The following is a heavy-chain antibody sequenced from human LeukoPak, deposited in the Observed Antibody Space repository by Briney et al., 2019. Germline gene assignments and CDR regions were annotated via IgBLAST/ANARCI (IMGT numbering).Heavy chain of an antibody. Sequence: GESLKISCKASGYNFARYWIGWVRLMPGRGLEWMGIIYPGDSDTRYSPSFQGQVTISADKSITTAYLQWSSLKASDSGIYYCARQSYYASGSRWFDPWGQGTLVTVSS. CDR1: GYNFARYW. J-gene: IGHJ5*02. D-gene: IGHD3-10*01. CDR2: IYPGDSDT. CDR3: ARQSYYASGSRWFDP. V-gene: IGHV5-51*01.